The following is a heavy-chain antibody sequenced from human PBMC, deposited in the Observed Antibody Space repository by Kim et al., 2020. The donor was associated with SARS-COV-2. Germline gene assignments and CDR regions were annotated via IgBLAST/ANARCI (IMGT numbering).Heavy chain of an antibody. J-gene: IGHJ5*02. V-gene: IGHV4-34*01. CDR3: ARVCSSSWYGGVSWFDP. Sequence: LKSRVTISVDTSKNQFSLKLSSVTAADTAVYYCARVCSSSWYGGVSWFDPWGQGTLVTVSS. D-gene: IGHD6-13*01.